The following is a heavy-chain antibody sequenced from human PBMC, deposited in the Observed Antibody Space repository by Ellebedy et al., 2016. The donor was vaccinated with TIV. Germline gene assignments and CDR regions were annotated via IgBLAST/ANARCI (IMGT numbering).Heavy chain of an antibody. J-gene: IGHJ3*02. D-gene: IGHD5-12*01. CDR3: ARGYSGYDDSLDI. Sequence: GGSLRLXXAASGFTFRTEAMHWVRQAPGKGLEWVAVTSYDGGNKYYADSVKGRFAISRDNSKNTVHLQMNSLRADDTAVYYCARGYSGYDDSLDIWGQGTMVTVSS. V-gene: IGHV3-30*09. CDR1: GFTFRTEA. CDR2: TSYDGGNK.